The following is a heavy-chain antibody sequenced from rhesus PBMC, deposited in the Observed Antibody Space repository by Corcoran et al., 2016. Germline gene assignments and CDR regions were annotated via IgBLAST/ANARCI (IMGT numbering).Heavy chain of an antibody. CDR3: AREALEQRDAFDF. CDR2: IYGGSEST. V-gene: IGHV4-147*01. CDR1: GASIRRNS. Sequence: QVQLQESGPGLVKPSETLPLTCAVSGASIRRNSWSWLRQPPGKGLEWIGYIYGGSESTSYNPALKSRVTITKDTSKNQFSLKLSSVTAADTAGYYCAREALEQRDAFDFWGQGLRVTVSS. J-gene: IGHJ3*01. D-gene: IGHD1-20*01.